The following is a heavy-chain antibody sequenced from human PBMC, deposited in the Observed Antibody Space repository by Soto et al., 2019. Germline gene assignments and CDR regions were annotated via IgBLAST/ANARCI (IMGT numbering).Heavy chain of an antibody. V-gene: IGHV3-30*03. CDR1: GFTFSSYG. CDR2: ISYDGSNK. CDR3: AILATAAGTTFDY. D-gene: IGHD6-13*01. Sequence: GGSLRLSCADSGFTFSSYGMHWVRQAPGKGLEWVAVISYDGSNKYYADSVKGRFTISRDNSKNTLYLQMNSLRAEDTAVYYFAILATAAGTTFDYWGQGTMVTVYS. J-gene: IGHJ4*02.